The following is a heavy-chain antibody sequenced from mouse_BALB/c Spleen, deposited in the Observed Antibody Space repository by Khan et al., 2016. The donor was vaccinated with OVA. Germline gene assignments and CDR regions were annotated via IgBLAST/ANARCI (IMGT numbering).Heavy chain of an antibody. Sequence: QVQLLQSGAELVRPGASVKLSCKASGYSFTSYWMNWMKQRPGQGLEWIGIIHPSDSETRLNQKFKDKATLTVDKSSSTAYLQLSSPTSEDSAVXSCSRGTTASYWYFDVWGAGTTVTVAS. D-gene: IGHD1-2*01. CDR1: GYSFTSYW. J-gene: IGHJ1*01. V-gene: IGHV1S82*01. CDR3: SRGTTASYWYFDV. CDR2: IHPSDSET.